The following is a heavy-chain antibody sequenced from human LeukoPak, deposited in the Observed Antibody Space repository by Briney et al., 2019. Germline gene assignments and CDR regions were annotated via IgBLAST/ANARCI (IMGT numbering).Heavy chain of an antibody. CDR1: GDSINGYY. D-gene: IGHD1-7*01. Sequence: PSETLSLTCTVSGDSINGYYWTWIRQPPGKGLEWIGYIFYSGSTSYKPSLKSRVTMSADTSKNQFSLTLTSVTAADTAVYYCARHNYVANDAFDIWGQGTMVTVSS. CDR2: IFYSGST. J-gene: IGHJ3*02. CDR3: ARHNYVANDAFDI. V-gene: IGHV4-59*08.